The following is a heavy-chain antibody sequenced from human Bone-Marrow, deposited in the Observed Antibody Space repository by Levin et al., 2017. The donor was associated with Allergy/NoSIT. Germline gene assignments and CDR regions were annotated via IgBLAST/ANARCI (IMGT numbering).Heavy chain of an antibody. J-gene: IGHJ6*04. D-gene: IGHD3-3*01. CDR2: ISGSGGST. CDR3: AKGIGEALRFLEWLLFMRWRKDKMDV. V-gene: IGHV3-23*01. CDR1: GFTFSSYA. Sequence: GGSLRLSCAASGFTFSSYAMSWVRQAPGKGLEWVSAISGSGGSTYYADSVKGRFTISRDNSKNTLYLQMNSLRAEDTAVYYCAKGIGEALRFLEWLLFMRWRKDKMDVWGKGTTVTVSS.